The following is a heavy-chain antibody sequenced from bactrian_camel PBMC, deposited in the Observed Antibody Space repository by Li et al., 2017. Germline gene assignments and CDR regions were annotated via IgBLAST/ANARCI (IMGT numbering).Heavy chain of an antibody. CDR2: IDGADVT. Sequence: HVQLVESGGGSVQSGGSLRLSCAVSGYTYSGYSMGWFRQAPGKERERVAAIDGADVTRYAESVEGRFTLSQDNDKKTLFLQMSSLKPEDTAMYYCAKDLSPSVGDGTFTTGAEAPRSPSP. CDR1: GYTYSGYS. J-gene: IGHJ4*01. V-gene: IGHV3S1*01. CDR3: AKDLSPSVGDGTFTT.